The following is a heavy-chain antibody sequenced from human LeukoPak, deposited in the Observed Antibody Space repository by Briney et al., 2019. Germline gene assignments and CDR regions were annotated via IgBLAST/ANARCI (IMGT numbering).Heavy chain of an antibody. CDR1: GFTFSSYA. J-gene: IGHJ4*02. D-gene: IGHD2-15*01. CDR3: AKDVGYCSGGSCFSSFDY. Sequence: GGSLRLSCAASGFTFSSYAMSWVRQAPGKGLEWVSAISGSGGSTYYADSVKGRFTISRDNSENTLYLQMNSLRAEDTAVYYCAKDVGYCSGGSCFSSFDYWGQGTLVTVSS. CDR2: ISGSGGST. V-gene: IGHV3-23*01.